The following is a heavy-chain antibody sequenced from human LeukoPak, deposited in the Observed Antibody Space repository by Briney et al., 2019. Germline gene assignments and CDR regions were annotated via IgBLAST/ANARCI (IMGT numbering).Heavy chain of an antibody. CDR2: IYYSGST. J-gene: IGHJ4*02. V-gene: IGHV4-39*01. CDR3: ATRIAAAGTGFDY. D-gene: IGHD6-13*01. Sequence: SETLSLTCTVSGGSISSSSYYWGWIRQPPGKGLEWIGSIYYSGSTYYNPSLKSRVTISVDTSKNQFSLKLSSVTAADTAVYYCATRIAAAGTGFDYRGQGTLVTVSS. CDR1: GGSISSSSYY.